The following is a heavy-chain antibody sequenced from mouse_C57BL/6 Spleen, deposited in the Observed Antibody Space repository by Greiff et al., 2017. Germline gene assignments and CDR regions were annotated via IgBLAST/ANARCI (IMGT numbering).Heavy chain of an antibody. Sequence: QVQLQQSGPELVKPGASVKISCKASGYAFSSSWMNWVKQRPGKGLEWIGRIYPGDGDTNYNGKFKGKATLTADKSSSTAYMQLSSLTSEDSAIYFCARSDYDYDVLFAYWGQGTLVTVSA. D-gene: IGHD2-4*01. CDR1: GYAFSSSW. J-gene: IGHJ3*01. V-gene: IGHV1-82*01. CDR2: IYPGDGDT. CDR3: ARSDYDYDVLFAY.